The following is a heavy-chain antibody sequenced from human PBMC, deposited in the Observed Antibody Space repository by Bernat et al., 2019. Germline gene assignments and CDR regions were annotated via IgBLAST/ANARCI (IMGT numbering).Heavy chain of an antibody. CDR3: AGETGRGWSDY. V-gene: IGHV3-7*01. Sequence: EVQLVESGGGLVQPGGSLRLSCVASGFTFSKNWMTWVRQAPGKGLEWVANIKQDGSEKYYVDSVKGRFTISRDNAKNSLYLQMNSLRAEDAAVYYCAGETGRGWSDYWGQGTLVTVSS. D-gene: IGHD2-15*01. CDR1: GFTFSKNW. J-gene: IGHJ4*02. CDR2: IKQDGSEK.